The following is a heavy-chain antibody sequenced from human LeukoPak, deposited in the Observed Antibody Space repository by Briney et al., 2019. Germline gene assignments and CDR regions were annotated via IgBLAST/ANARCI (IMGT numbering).Heavy chain of an antibody. CDR2: INPNSGGT. V-gene: IGHV1-2*02. D-gene: IGHD2-2*01. CDR1: GYTFTGYY. J-gene: IGHJ4*02. Sequence: GASVKVSCKASGYTFTGYYMHWVRQSPGQGLEWMGWINPNSGGTNYAQKFQGRVTMTRDTSISTAYMELSRLRSDDTAVYYCANLPYCSSTSCHDYWGQGTLVTVSS. CDR3: ANLPYCSSTSCHDY.